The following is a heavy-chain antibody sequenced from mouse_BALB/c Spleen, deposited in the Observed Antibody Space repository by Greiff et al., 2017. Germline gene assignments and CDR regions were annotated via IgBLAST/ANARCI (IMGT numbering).Heavy chain of an antibody. J-gene: IGHJ2*01. V-gene: IGHV5-9-4*01. CDR3: ASQFITTATSGAMDY. D-gene: IGHD1-2*01. CDR2: ISSGGSYT. CDR1: GFTFSSYA. Sequence: EVKLVESGGGLVKPGGSLKLSCAASGFTFSSYAMSWVRQSPEKRLEWVAEISSGGSYTYYPDTVTGRFTISRDNAKNTLYLEMSSLRSEDTAMYYCASQFITTATSGAMDYWGQGTTLTVSS.